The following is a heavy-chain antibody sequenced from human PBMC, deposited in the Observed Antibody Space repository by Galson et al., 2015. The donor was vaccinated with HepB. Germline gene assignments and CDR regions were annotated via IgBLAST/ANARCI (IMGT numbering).Heavy chain of an antibody. D-gene: IGHD5/OR15-5a*01. CDR3: ARDRGRSVYGYYYGMDV. CDR2: ISGSSTYI. CDR1: GFTFSYYT. V-gene: IGHV3-21*01. J-gene: IGHJ6*02. Sequence: SLRLSCAASGFTFSYYTINWVRQAPGKGLEWVSSISGSSTYIYYTDSVWGRFTVSRDNSNDSLYLQMNSLRVEDTAVYYCARDRGRSVYGYYYGMDVWGQGTTVTVSS.